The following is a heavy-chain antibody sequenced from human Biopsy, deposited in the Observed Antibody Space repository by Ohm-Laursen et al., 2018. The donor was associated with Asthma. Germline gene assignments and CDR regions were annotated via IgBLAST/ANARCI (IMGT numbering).Heavy chain of an antibody. V-gene: IGHV2-5*02. Sequence: TQTLTLTFTVSGFSLSPLGVGVGWFRQPPGKALEWLAHNFWEDDKRYNPSLKSRLTIAKDTSRNQVVLTMTNMDPVDTGTYFCAHAQTSWNYYGSGNYLYHFDSWGQGTLVTVSS. CDR2: NFWEDDK. CDR3: AHAQTSWNYYGSGNYLYHFDS. J-gene: IGHJ4*02. D-gene: IGHD3-10*01. CDR1: GFSLSPLGVG.